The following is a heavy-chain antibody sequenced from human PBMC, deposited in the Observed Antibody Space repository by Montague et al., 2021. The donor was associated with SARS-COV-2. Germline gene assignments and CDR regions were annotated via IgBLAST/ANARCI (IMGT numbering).Heavy chain of an antibody. D-gene: IGHD3-22*01. CDR2: IDHTGNT. CDR3: ARGTRVVGITPGFRY. J-gene: IGHJ4*02. Sequence: SETRSLTCAVYRGSFHIFSWGWIRQSPGKGLEWIGEIDHTGNTKYNPSPESRVTISVDTSKNQFSLNLTSVTAADTAMYYCARGTRVVGITPGFRYWGQGTQVAVSS. V-gene: IGHV4-34*01. CDR1: RGSFHIFS.